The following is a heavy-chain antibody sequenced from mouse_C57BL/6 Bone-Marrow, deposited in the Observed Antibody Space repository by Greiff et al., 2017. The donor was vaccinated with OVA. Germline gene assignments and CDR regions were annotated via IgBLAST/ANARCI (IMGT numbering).Heavy chain of an antibody. CDR1: GYTFTSYW. D-gene: IGHD3-3*01. Sequence: QVHVKQPGAELVKPGASVKLSCKASGYTFTSYWMHWVKQRPGQGLEWIGMIHPNSGSTNYNEKFKSKATLTVDKSSSTAYMQLSSLTSEDAAVYYCARGPLAYWGQGTLVTVSA. J-gene: IGHJ3*01. V-gene: IGHV1-64*01. CDR2: IHPNSGST. CDR3: ARGPLAY.